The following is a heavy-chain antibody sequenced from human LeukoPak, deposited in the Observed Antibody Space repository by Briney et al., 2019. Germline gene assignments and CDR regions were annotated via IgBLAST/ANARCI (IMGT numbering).Heavy chain of an antibody. V-gene: IGHV3-49*03. CDR1: GFTFGDHA. D-gene: IGHD6-13*01. J-gene: IGHJ4*02. CDR2: IRSKAYGGTT. CDR3: TRDFSSIWYGTTDY. Sequence: PGGSLRLSCTASGFTFGDHAMSWFRQAPGKGLEWIGFIRSKAYGGTTEYAASVKGRFTISRDDSKSIAYLQMNSLKTEDTAVYYCTRDFSSIWYGTTDYWGQGTLVTVSS.